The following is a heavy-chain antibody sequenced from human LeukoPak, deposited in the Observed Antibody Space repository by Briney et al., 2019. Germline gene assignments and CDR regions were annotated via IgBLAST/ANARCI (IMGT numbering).Heavy chain of an antibody. CDR3: ARELYHFDR. CDR2: VFFTEGT. CDR1: GGSLRHHH. J-gene: IGHJ4*02. D-gene: IGHD2-8*01. V-gene: IGHV4-59*11. Sequence: SETLSLTCRVSGGSLRHHHWTWIRQSPGKGLEWIGHVFFTEGTNYSPSLRGRITISADRSKNQIYLKLGSVTAADTAVYYCARELYHFDRWGQGALVTVSS.